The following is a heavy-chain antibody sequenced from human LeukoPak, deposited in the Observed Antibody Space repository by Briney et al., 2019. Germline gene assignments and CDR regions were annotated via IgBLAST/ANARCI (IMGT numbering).Heavy chain of an antibody. D-gene: IGHD5-24*01. Sequence: SETLSLTCTVSGGSISNYYWSWIRQPPGKGLECIGYIYYTGTTDYNPSLKSRVTMSVDTSKNQFSLKLSSVTAADTAVYYCARDKGWLQLIFDYWGQGTLVTVSS. CDR3: ARDKGWLQLIFDY. CDR2: IYYTGTT. J-gene: IGHJ4*02. CDR1: GGSISNYY. V-gene: IGHV4-59*12.